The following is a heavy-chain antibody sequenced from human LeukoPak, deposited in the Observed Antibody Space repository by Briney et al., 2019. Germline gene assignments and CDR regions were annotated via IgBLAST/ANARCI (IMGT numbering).Heavy chain of an antibody. D-gene: IGHD3-10*01. V-gene: IGHV3-74*03. CDR2: INGDGSST. CDR1: GFTFSSYW. CDR3: ARSVLLWVGESNDY. Sequence: GGSLRLSCAASGFTFSSYWMHWVRQAPGKGLVWVARINGDGSSTTYGDSVQGRVTISRDNAKNTPYLQMNSLRAEDTAVYYCARSVLLWVGESNDYWGQGALVTVSS. J-gene: IGHJ4*02.